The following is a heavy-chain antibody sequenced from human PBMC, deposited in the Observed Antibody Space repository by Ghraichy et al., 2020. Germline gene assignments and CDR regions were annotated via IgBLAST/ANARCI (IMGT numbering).Heavy chain of an antibody. D-gene: IGHD4-17*01. V-gene: IGHV3-74*01. CDR1: GITFSNYW. J-gene: IGHJ4*02. CDR2: INSDGGSI. CDR3: ARANKVTTDPGGADY. Sequence: GGSLRLSCEVSGITFSNYWMHWVRQAPGKGLVWVSRINSDGGSISYADPVKGRFTISRDNAKNTLYLQMNSLRAEDTAVYYCARANKVTTDPGGADYWGQGTLVTVSS.